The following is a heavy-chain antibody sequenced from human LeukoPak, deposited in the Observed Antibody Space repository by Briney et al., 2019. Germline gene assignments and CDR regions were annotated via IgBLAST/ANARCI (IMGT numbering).Heavy chain of an antibody. V-gene: IGHV3-23*01. Sequence: RGSLRLSCAASGFTFSSYAMSWVRQAPGKGLEWVSAISGSGGSTYYADSVKGRFTISRDNSKNTLYLQMNSLRAEDTAVYYCATHACGGDCNWFDPWGQGTLVTVSS. D-gene: IGHD2-21*02. CDR1: GFTFSSYA. CDR2: ISGSGGST. J-gene: IGHJ5*02. CDR3: ATHACGGDCNWFDP.